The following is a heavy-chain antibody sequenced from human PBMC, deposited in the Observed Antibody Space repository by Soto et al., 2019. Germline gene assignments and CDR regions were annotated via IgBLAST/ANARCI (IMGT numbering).Heavy chain of an antibody. D-gene: IGHD4-17*01. CDR1: GGSISTYY. V-gene: IGHV4-59*01. CDR3: ARDRQHTYGNCFDP. CDR2: VYNSGST. Sequence: SETLSLTCTVSGGSISTYYWSWIRQPPGKGLEWIGYVYNSGSTKYNPSLKSRVTIWESTSKNQVSLRLTSVTAADTAVYYCARDRQHTYGNCFDPWGQGTLVTVSS. J-gene: IGHJ5*02.